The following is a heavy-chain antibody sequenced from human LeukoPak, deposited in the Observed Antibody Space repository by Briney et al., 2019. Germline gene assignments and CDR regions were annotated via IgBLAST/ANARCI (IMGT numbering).Heavy chain of an antibody. CDR1: GGSFSGYY. D-gene: IGHD2-15*01. CDR3: ARGPTCSGGSCYSTSVYYYYYGMDV. V-gene: IGHV4-34*01. CDR2: INHRGST. Sequence: SETLSLTCAVYGGSFSGYYWSWIRQPPGKGLEWIGEINHRGSTNYNPSLKSRVTISVDTSKNQFSLKLSSVTAADTAVYYCARGPTCSGGSCYSTSVYYYYYGMDVWGQGTTVTVSS. J-gene: IGHJ6*02.